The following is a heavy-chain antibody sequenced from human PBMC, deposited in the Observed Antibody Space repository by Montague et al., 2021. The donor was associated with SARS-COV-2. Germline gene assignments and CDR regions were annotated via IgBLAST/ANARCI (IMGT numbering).Heavy chain of an antibody. CDR3: TRHVHMTWPEPSPGFDY. CDR1: GDSISSSSYN. CDR2: VHYSGRP. V-gene: IGHV4-39*01. Sequence: SETLSLTCTVSGDSISSSSYNWGWIRQPPGKGLEWFGSVHYSGRPYYNPSLKSRVTIYVDTSKNQLSLKLSSVTAADTAVYYCTRHVHMTWPEPSPGFDYWGQGTLVTVSS. D-gene: IGHD1-1*01. J-gene: IGHJ4*02.